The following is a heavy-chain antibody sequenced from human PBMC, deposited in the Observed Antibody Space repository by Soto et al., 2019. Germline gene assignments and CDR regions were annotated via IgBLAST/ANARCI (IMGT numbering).Heavy chain of an antibody. D-gene: IGHD5-18*01. CDR1: GGTFSSYA. V-gene: IGHV1-69*13. J-gene: IGHJ4*02. Sequence: SVKVSWKASGGTFSSYAISLVRQAPGQGLEWMGGIIPIFGTANYAQKFQGRVTITADESTSTAYMELSSLRSEDTAVYYCARAWDTAMVALDYWGQGTLVTVSS. CDR2: IIPIFGTA. CDR3: ARAWDTAMVALDY.